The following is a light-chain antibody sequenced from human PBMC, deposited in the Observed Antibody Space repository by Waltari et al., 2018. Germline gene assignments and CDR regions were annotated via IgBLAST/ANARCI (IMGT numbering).Light chain of an antibody. J-gene: IGKJ4*01. CDR3: QEYNSDLEVT. CDR1: QTINTW. V-gene: IGKV1-5*03. CDR2: EAS. Sequence: DIQMTQSPSTLSASVGDRVTITCRASQTINTWLAWYQQKPGKAPKLLIYEASSLEGGVPSRFSGSGSGTEFTLTINSLQPDDFATYYCQEYNSDLEVTFGGGTKVEIK.